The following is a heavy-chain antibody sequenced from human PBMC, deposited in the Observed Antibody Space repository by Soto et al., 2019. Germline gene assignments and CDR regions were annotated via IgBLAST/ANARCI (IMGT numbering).Heavy chain of an antibody. CDR3: ARRARPDFYYMDV. J-gene: IGHJ6*03. Sequence: LRLSCAASGFTLSGYAMDWVRQAPGKGLEYVSGISSNGVVTYYANSVQGRFTISRDNPKNTVYLQMGSLRPEDMAVYYCARRARPDFYYMDVWGKGTTVTVSS. CDR2: ISSNGVVT. V-gene: IGHV3-64*01. CDR1: GFTLSGYA. D-gene: IGHD6-6*01.